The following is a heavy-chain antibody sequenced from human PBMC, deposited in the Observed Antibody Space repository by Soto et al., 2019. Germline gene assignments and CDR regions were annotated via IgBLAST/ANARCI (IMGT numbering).Heavy chain of an antibody. CDR1: GFTFSSYG. CDR2: IWYDGSNK. J-gene: IGHJ4*02. V-gene: IGHV3-33*01. Sequence: GGSLRLSCAASGFTFSSYGMHWVRQAPGKGLEWVAVIWYDGSNKYYADSVKGRFTISRDNSKNTLYLQMNSLRAEDTAVYYCARDLYDFWSGTRAYYFDYWGQGTLVTVS. D-gene: IGHD3-3*01. CDR3: ARDLYDFWSGTRAYYFDY.